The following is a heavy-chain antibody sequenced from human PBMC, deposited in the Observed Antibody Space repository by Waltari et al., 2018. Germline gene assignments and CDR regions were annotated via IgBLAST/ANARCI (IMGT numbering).Heavy chain of an antibody. Sequence: EVQLVQSGAEVKKPGATAKISCKASGYTVTDYYMHWVQPAPGKGLEGMGRVDPEDGETIYAEKFQGRVTITADTSTATAYMELSSLRSEDTAVYYCATGLRIAELYYMDVWGKGTTVTVSS. CDR1: GYTVTDYY. J-gene: IGHJ6*03. D-gene: IGHD1-7*01. CDR2: VDPEDGET. CDR3: ATGLRIAELYYMDV. V-gene: IGHV1-69-2*01.